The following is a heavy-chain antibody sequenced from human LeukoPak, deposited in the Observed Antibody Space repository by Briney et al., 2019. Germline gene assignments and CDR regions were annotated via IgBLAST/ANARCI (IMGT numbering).Heavy chain of an antibody. CDR3: ARVHDYGDYDPDY. CDR1: GDTFTNYE. D-gene: IGHD4-17*01. V-gene: IGHV1-8*01. Sequence: ASVKVSCKASGDTFTNYEINRVRQAPGQGLEWMGWMNPKRGKTGYGQKFQGRVTMTRNTSITTAYMELSSLRPEDTAVYFCARVHDYGDYDPDYWGQGTLVTVSS. CDR2: MNPKRGKT. J-gene: IGHJ4*02.